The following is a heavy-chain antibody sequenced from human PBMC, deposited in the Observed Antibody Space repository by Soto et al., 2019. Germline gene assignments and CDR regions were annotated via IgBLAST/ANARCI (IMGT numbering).Heavy chain of an antibody. CDR3: ARHRLPLNFWSATIDY. Sequence: PWETLSLTCTVSGGSISSTSYYWGWIRQPPGKGLEWIGNIYYSGSTYYNPSLKSRVTMSVDTSENQFSLRLNSVTAADTAVYYCARHRLPLNFWSATIDYWGRGALVTVSS. D-gene: IGHD3-3*01. J-gene: IGHJ4*02. CDR2: IYYSGST. CDR1: GGSISSTSYY. V-gene: IGHV4-39*01.